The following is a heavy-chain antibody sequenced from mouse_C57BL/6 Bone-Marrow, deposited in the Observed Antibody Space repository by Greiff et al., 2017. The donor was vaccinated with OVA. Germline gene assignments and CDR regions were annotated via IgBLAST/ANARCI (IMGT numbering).Heavy chain of an antibody. Sequence: EVQLQQSGPGLVKPSQSLSLTCSVTGYSITSGYYWNWIRQFPGNKLEWMGYISYDGSNKYNPSLKKRITITRDTSKNQFFLKLNSVTTEDTATYYCARDNYGSSYYFDDWGQGTTLTVSS. CDR3: ARDNYGSSYYFDD. D-gene: IGHD1-1*01. J-gene: IGHJ2*01. CDR2: ISYDGSN. CDR1: GYSITSGYY. V-gene: IGHV3-6*01.